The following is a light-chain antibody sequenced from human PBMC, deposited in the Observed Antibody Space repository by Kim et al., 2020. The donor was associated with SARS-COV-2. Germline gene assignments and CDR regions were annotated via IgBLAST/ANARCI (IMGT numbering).Light chain of an antibody. CDR2: VNSDGSH. V-gene: IGLV4-69*01. CDR1: HGHYNSA. CDR3: QTWGPGIRV. Sequence: AAVKLTCTLSHGHYNSASALHQQQPGKGPRYLMKVNSDGSHSKGDGIPDRFSGSSSGAERYLTNSSLRSDDEADYYCQTWGPGIRVFGGGTKVTVL. J-gene: IGLJ3*02.